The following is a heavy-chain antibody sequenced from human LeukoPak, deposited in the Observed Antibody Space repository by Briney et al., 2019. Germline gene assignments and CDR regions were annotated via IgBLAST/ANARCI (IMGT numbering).Heavy chain of an antibody. J-gene: IGHJ3*02. CDR2: IYHSGST. D-gene: IGHD3-22*01. V-gene: IGHV4-38-2*02. CDR3: ARDYYDSSGKIHDAFDI. CDR1: GYSISSGYY. Sequence: SETLSLTCTVSGYSISSGYYWGWIRQPPGKGLEWIGSIYHSGSTYYNPSLKSRVTISVDTSKNQFSLKLSSVTAADTAVYYCARDYYDSSGKIHDAFDIWGQGTMVTVSS.